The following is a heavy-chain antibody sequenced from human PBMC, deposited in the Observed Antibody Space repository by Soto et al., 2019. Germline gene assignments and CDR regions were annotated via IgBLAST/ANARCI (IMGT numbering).Heavy chain of an antibody. J-gene: IGHJ6*03. V-gene: IGHV2-5*02. CDR3: AHCRGEYEEGALYYYYYMDV. Sequence: QITLKESGPTLVKPTQTLTLTCTFSGFSLSTSGVGVGWIRQPPGKALEWLALIYWDDDKRYSPSLKSRLTITKDTSKNQVVLTTTNMDPVDTATYYCAHCRGEYEEGALYYYYYMDVWGKGTTVTVSS. CDR2: IYWDDDK. CDR1: GFSLSTSGVG. D-gene: IGHD3-10*01.